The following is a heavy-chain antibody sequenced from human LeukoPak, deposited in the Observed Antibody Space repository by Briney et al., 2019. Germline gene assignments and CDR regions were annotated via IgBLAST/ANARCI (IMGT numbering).Heavy chain of an antibody. J-gene: IGHJ6*02. CDR1: GFTFSSYG. Sequence: GRSLRLSCAASGFTFSSYGMHWVRQAPGKGLEWVAVISYDGSNKYYADSVKGRFTISRDNSKNTLYLQMGSLRGEDMAVYYCARGLITGAAGTYYYYGMDVWGQGTTVTVSS. D-gene: IGHD6-13*01. CDR3: ARGLITGAAGTYYYYGMDV. CDR2: ISYDGSNK. V-gene: IGHV3-30*03.